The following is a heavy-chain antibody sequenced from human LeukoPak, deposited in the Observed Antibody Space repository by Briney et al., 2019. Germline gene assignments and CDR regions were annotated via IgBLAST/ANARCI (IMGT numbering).Heavy chain of an antibody. Sequence: ASVKVSCKASAYSFTDYYIYWVRQAPGQGLEWMGWVNPNTGGTIYGQDFQGRVTMTGDTSINSAYMELSRLRSDDTAVYYCARAYSSSWPNYWGQGTLVTVSS. CDR2: VNPNTGGT. CDR1: AYSFTDYY. CDR3: ARAYSSSWPNY. D-gene: IGHD6-13*01. V-gene: IGHV1-2*02. J-gene: IGHJ4*02.